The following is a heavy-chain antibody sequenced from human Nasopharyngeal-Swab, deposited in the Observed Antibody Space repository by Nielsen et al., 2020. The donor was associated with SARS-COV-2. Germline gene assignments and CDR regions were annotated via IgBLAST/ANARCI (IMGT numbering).Heavy chain of an antibody. CDR2: ISHNSGT. CDR3: AKEGATGWFDP. CDR1: GLSITSQY. V-gene: IGHV4-59*11. Sequence: SETLSLTCTVSGLSITSQYWSWIRQPPGKGLEWIGYISHNSGTSYNPSLKSRVTMFMDTSKNQFSLRLRSVTAADTAVYYCAKEGATGWFDPWGQGTLVTVSS. J-gene: IGHJ5*02.